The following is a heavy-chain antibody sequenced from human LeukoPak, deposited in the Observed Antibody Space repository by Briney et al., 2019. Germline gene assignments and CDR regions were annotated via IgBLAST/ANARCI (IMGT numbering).Heavy chain of an antibody. V-gene: IGHV4-39*01. CDR2: IYYSGST. J-gene: IGHJ5*02. Sequence: SETLSLTCTVSGGSISSSSYYWGWIRQPPGKGLEWIGSIYYSGSTYYNPSLKSRVTISVDTSKNQFSLNLSSVTAADTAIYYCARQRYTRGTSYNWFDPWGQGTLVTVSS. CDR3: ARQRYTRGTSYNWFDP. D-gene: IGHD2-2*01. CDR1: GGSISSSSYY.